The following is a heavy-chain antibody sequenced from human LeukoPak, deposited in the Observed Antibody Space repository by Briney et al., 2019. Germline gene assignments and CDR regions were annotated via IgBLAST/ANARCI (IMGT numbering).Heavy chain of an antibody. J-gene: IGHJ4*02. CDR2: INHSGST. Sequence: SETLSLTCAVYGGSFSGYYWSWIRQPPGKGLEGVGEINHSGSTNYNTSLKRRVTISVDTPNNQFSLKLSSVTAADTAVYYCAGDSGYPAYWGQGTLVTVSS. CDR1: GGSFSGYY. CDR3: AGDSGYPAY. D-gene: IGHD5-12*01. V-gene: IGHV4-34*01.